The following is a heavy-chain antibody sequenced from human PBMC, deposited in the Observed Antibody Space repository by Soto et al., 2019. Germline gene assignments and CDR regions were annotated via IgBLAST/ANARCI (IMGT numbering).Heavy chain of an antibody. Sequence: ASLKVSCKASGYTFTSYGISWVRQAPGQGLEWMGWISAYNGNTNYAQKLQGRVTMTTDTSTSTAYMELRSLRSDDTAVYYCARAGGEQWRDYYYYYGMDVWGQGTTVTVSS. J-gene: IGHJ6*02. CDR2: ISAYNGNT. V-gene: IGHV1-18*01. D-gene: IGHD6-19*01. CDR1: GYTFTSYG. CDR3: ARAGGEQWRDYYYYYGMDV.